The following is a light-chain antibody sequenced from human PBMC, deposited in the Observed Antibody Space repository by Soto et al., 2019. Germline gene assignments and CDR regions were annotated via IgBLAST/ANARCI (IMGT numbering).Light chain of an antibody. CDR2: VAS. CDR3: QQSYSAPYT. Sequence: DIHMTQSPSSLSASVGDRVTITCRASQTMSNYLNWYQQKPGKAPKVLIYVASTLQSGVPSRFSGSGSGTDFALTISSLQPEDVATYDCQQSYSAPYTFGQGTKLVI. J-gene: IGKJ2*01. CDR1: QTMSNY. V-gene: IGKV1-39*01.